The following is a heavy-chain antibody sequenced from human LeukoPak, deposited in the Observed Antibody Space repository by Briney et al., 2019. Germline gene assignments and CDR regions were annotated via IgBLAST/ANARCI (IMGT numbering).Heavy chain of an antibody. CDR2: ISGSGGST. V-gene: IGHV3-23*01. CDR1: GFTFSSYA. J-gene: IGHJ4*02. CDR3: AKDEGYSSGWYLQPYFDY. Sequence: GGSLGLSCAASGFTFSSYAMSWVRQAPGKGLKWVSAISGSGGSTYYADSVKGRFTISRDNSKNTLYLQMNSLRAEDTAVYYCAKDEGYSSGWYLQPYFDYWGQGTLVTVSS. D-gene: IGHD6-19*01.